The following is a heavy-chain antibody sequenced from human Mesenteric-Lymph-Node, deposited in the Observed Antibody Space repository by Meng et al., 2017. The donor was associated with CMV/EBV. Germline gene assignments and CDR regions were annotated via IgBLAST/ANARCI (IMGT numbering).Heavy chain of an antibody. V-gene: IGHV3-74*01. CDR3: ARALGSTSCYRDYYYYGMDV. CDR2: INSDGSST. CDR1: GFTFSNYW. J-gene: IGHJ6*02. D-gene: IGHD2-2*02. Sequence: GESLKIPCAASGFTFSNYWMQWVRQAPGKGLVWVSRINSDGSSTSYADSVKGRFTISRDNAKNTLYLQMNSLRAEDTAVYYCARALGSTSCYRDYYYYGMDVWGQGTTVTVSS.